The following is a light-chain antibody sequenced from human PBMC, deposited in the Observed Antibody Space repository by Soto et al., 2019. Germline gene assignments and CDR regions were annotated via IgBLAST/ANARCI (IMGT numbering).Light chain of an antibody. V-gene: IGKV3D-15*01. Sequence: EIVLTQSPGTLSSSPGERATLSCRASQTVTSNYLAWYQQKPGQAPRLLFFGASIRATGLPDRFSGGGSGTEFTLTISSLQSEDFAVYYCQQYNNWPRTFGQGTKV. CDR1: QTVTSN. J-gene: IGKJ1*01. CDR3: QQYNNWPRT. CDR2: GAS.